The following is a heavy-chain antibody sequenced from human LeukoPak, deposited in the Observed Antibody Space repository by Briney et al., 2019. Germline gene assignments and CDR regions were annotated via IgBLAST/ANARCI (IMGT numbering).Heavy chain of an antibody. J-gene: IGHJ4*02. Sequence: PSETLSLTCAVYGGSFSGYYWSWIRQPPGKGLEWIGEINHSGSTNYNPSLKSRVTISVDTSKNQFSLKLSSVTAADTAVYYCARRARVGQHHFDYWGQGTLVTVSS. D-gene: IGHD6-13*01. CDR3: ARRARVGQHHFDY. CDR1: GGSFSGYY. CDR2: INHSGST. V-gene: IGHV4-34*01.